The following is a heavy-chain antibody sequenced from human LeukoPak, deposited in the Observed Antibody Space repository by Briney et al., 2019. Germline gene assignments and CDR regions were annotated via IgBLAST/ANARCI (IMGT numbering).Heavy chain of an antibody. CDR3: ARGDIVDTAMVTGYYYGMDV. J-gene: IGHJ6*02. CDR2: ISSNGGST. CDR1: GFTFSSYA. V-gene: IGHV3-64*01. D-gene: IGHD5-18*01. Sequence: GGSLRLSCAASGFTFSSYAMHWVRQAPGKGLEYVSAISSNGGSTYYANSVKGRFTISRDNSKNTLYLQMGSLRAEDMAVYYCARGDIVDTAMVTGYYYGMDVWGQGTTVTVSS.